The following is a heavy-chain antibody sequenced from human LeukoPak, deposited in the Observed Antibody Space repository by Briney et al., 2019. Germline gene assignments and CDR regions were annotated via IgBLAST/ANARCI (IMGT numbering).Heavy chain of an antibody. J-gene: IGHJ6*02. Sequence: GRSLRLSCAASGFTFSSYGMHWVRQAPGKGLEWVAVISYDGSNKYYADSVKGRFTISGDNSKNTLYLQMNSLRAEDTAVYYCAKDDSSSGWYSYYYYGMDVWGQGTTVTVSS. CDR2: ISYDGSNK. D-gene: IGHD6-19*01. V-gene: IGHV3-30*18. CDR1: GFTFSSYG. CDR3: AKDDSSSGWYSYYYYGMDV.